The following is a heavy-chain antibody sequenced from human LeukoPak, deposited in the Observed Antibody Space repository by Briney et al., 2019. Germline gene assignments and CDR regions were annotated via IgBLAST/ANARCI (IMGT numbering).Heavy chain of an antibody. V-gene: IGHV3-66*02. CDR1: GFTVSSNY. D-gene: IGHD4-17*01. CDR2: IYSGGST. CDR3: ARVGGDYVLGYYYYGMDV. Sequence: GGSLRLSCAASGFTVSSNYMSWVRQAPGKGLEWVSVIYSGGSTYYADSVKGRFTISRDNSKNTLYLQMNSLRAEDTAVYYCARVGGDYVLGYYYYGMDVWGQGTTVTVSS. J-gene: IGHJ6*02.